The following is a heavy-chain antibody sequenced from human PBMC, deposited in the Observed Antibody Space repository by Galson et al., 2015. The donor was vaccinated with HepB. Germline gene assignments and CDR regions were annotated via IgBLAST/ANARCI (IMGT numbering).Heavy chain of an antibody. V-gene: IGHV1-69*13. CDR3: ARARFLVRWFDP. D-gene: IGHD2-21*01. J-gene: IGHJ5*02. CDR1: GGTFSSYA. CDR2: IIPIFGTA. Sequence: SVKVSCKASGGTFSSYAISWVRQAPGQGLEWMGGIIPIFGTANYAQKFQGRVTITADESTSTAYMELSSLRSEDTAVYYCARARFLVRWFDPWGQGTLVTVSS.